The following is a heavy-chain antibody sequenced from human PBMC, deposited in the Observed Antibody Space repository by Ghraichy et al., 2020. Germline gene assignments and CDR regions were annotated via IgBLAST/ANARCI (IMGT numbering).Heavy chain of an antibody. Sequence: SETLSITCTVSGDSISSHYWSWIRQPPGKGLEWIGHIYYSGSTSYNPSLKSRVTISIDTSKNQFSLKLSSVTAADTALYYCARADLVVVPAGDPADGNYYYYYMDVWGKGTTVTVSS. D-gene: IGHD2-2*01. CDR3: ARADLVVVPAGDPADGNYYYYYMDV. CDR2: IYYSGST. V-gene: IGHV4-59*11. CDR1: GDSISSHY. J-gene: IGHJ6*03.